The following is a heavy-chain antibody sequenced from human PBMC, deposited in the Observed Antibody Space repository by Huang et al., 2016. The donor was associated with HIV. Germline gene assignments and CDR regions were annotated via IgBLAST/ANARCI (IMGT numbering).Heavy chain of an antibody. CDR2: INPDNGGT. Sequence: QVQLVQSGAEVKVPGASVKVSCKASGYTFTGYYLHWGRQAPGQGRGWMGWINPDNGGTDHAQKFQGRVTMTRDTSISTAYMELRRLRPDDTAVYYCARVDLGFSSDWSNIYFQHWGQGTLVTVSS. CDR1: GYTFTGYY. V-gene: IGHV1-2*02. J-gene: IGHJ1*01. D-gene: IGHD6-19*01. CDR3: ARVDLGFSSDWSNIYFQH.